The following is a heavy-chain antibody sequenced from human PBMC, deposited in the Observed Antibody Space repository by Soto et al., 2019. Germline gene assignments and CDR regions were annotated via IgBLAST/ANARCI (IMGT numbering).Heavy chain of an antibody. CDR3: ARGDCSGGSCYLALFDY. Sequence: QVQLVQSGAEVKKPGASVKVSCKASGYTFTSYDINWVRQATGQGLEWMGWMNPNSGNTGYAQKFQGRVTMTRNTSISTAYMELSSLRSEDTAVYYCARGDCSGGSCYLALFDYWGQGTLVTVSS. J-gene: IGHJ4*02. CDR1: GYTFTSYD. D-gene: IGHD2-15*01. CDR2: MNPNSGNT. V-gene: IGHV1-8*01.